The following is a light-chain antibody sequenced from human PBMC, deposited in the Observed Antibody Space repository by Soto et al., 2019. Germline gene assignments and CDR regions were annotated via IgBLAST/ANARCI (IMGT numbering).Light chain of an antibody. V-gene: IGLV2-8*01. J-gene: IGLJ3*02. CDR3: SSYTSTNSWV. Sequence: QSVLTQPPSASGSPGQSVTISCTGASSDVGGYNFVSWYQQHPGKAPKLMIYDVTKRPSGVPDRFSGSKSGNTASLTVSGLQADDEADYYCSSYTSTNSWVFGGGTKVTVL. CDR2: DVT. CDR1: SSDVGGYNF.